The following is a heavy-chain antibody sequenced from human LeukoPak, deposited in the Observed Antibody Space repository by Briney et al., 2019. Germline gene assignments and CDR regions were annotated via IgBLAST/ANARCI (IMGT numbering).Heavy chain of an antibody. D-gene: IGHD2-2*01. Sequence: SETLSLTCAVSGGSISSSNWWSWVRQPPGKGLEWIGEIYHSGSTNYNPSLKSRVTMSVDTSKNQISLKLSSVTAADTAVYYCARQRYCSSTSCPGYFQHWGQGTLVTVSS. CDR2: IYHSGST. CDR1: GGSISSSNW. J-gene: IGHJ1*01. V-gene: IGHV4-4*02. CDR3: ARQRYCSSTSCPGYFQH.